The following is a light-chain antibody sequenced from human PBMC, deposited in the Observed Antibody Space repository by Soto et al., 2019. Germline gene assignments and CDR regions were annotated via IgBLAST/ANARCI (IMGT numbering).Light chain of an antibody. CDR1: QSVSSN. CDR2: GAS. CDR3: QHYNNWPFT. V-gene: IGKV3-15*01. Sequence: EIVMTQSPAILSVSPGERATLSCRASQSVSSNLAWYQQKPGQPPSLLIYGASARATGIPARFSGSGSGTEFTLTISNLQSEDFAVYYCQHYNNWPFTFGQGTKLEIK. J-gene: IGKJ2*01.